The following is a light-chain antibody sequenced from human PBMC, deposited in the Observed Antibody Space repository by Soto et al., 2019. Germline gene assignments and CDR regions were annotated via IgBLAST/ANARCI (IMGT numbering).Light chain of an antibody. CDR2: EVN. V-gene: IGLV2-14*01. J-gene: IGLJ3*02. CDR3: SSFTSTPTWV. CDR1: RSDVGGYNY. Sequence: QSALTQPASVSGSPGQSITISCTGTRSDVGGYNYVSWYQQYPGKAPKLMIFEVNNRPSGVSNRFSGSKSGNTASLTISGLQAADEADYYCSSFTSTPTWVFGGGTKLTVL.